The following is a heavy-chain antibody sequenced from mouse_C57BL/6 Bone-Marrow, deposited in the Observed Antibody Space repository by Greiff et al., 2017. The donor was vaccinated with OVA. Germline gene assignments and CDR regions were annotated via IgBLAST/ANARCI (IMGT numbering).Heavy chain of an antibody. J-gene: IGHJ3*01. CDR1: GFSLTSYG. CDR3: AKNVGNYGWAWFAY. V-gene: IGHV2-5*01. CDR2: IWSGGST. Sequence: QVQLKQSGPGLVQPSQSLSITCTVSGFSLTSYGVHWVRQSPGKGLEWLGVIWSGGSTDYNAAFMSRLSITKDNSKSQVVFKMNSLQADDTAIYYCAKNVGNYGWAWFAYWGQGTLVTVSA. D-gene: IGHD1-2*01.